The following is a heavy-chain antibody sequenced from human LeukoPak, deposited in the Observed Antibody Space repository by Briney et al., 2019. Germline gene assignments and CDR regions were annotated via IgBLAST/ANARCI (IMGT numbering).Heavy chain of an antibody. CDR2: ISSGSTTI. J-gene: IGHJ4*02. Sequence: GGSLKLSCASSGFTCSRYNMKWVRQAPGKGLEWVSYISSGSTTIYYADSVQGRFTISRDNAKNTLYLQMNSLRAEDTAVYYCAKGPTTNYFDYWGQGTLVTVSS. CDR3: AKGPTTNYFDY. CDR1: GFTCSRYN. V-gene: IGHV3-48*01. D-gene: IGHD4-17*01.